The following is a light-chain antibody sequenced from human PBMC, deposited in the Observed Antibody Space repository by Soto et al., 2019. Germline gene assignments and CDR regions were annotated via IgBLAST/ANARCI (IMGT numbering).Light chain of an antibody. CDR3: QQYDSYSWT. V-gene: IGKV1-5*03. Sequence: DIQMTQSPSTLSASVGDRVTITCRASQSISSCLAWYQQKPGKAPKLLIYKASSLESGIPSRFSGSGSGTEFTLTISSLQTDDFATYYCQQYDSYSWTFGQGTKVEIK. CDR1: QSISSC. CDR2: KAS. J-gene: IGKJ1*01.